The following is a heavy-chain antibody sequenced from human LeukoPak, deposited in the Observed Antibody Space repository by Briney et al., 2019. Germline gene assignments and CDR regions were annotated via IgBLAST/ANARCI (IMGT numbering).Heavy chain of an antibody. J-gene: IGHJ3*02. Sequence: GASVKVSCKASGYTFTSYGISWVRQAPGQGLEWMGWISAYNGNTNYAQKLQGRVTMTTDTSTSTAYMELRSLRSDDTAVYYCARGINSGSPPLGTFEIWGQGTMVTVSP. CDR3: ARGINSGSPPLGTFEI. CDR2: ISAYNGNT. D-gene: IGHD1-26*01. CDR1: GYTFTSYG. V-gene: IGHV1-18*01.